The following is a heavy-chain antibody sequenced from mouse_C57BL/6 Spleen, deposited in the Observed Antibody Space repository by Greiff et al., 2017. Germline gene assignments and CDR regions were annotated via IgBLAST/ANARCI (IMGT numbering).Heavy chain of an antibody. CDR2: IYPGDGDT. V-gene: IGHV1-82*01. D-gene: IGHD2-4*01. CDR3: ARSFYDYDGDFDY. Sequence: QVQLKQSGPELVKPGASVKISCKASGYAFNSSWMNWVKQRPGKGLEWIGRIYPGDGDTNYNGKFKGKATLTADKSSSTAYMQLSSLTSEDSAVYFCARSFYDYDGDFDYWGQGTTLTVSS. J-gene: IGHJ2*01. CDR1: GYAFNSSW.